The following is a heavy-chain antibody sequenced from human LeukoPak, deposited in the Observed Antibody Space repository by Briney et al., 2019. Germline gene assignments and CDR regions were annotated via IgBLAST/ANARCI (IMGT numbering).Heavy chain of an antibody. CDR1: GFTFSSYW. J-gene: IGHJ4*02. Sequence: QPGGSLRLSCAASGFTFSSYWMHWVRQAPGEGLVWVSRISSDASSSSYADSVKGRFTISRDNAENTLFLQMNSLTAEDTAVYYCARARGYYYDSFDYWGQGTLVTISS. CDR3: ARARGYYYDSFDY. D-gene: IGHD3-22*01. V-gene: IGHV3-74*01. CDR2: ISSDASSS.